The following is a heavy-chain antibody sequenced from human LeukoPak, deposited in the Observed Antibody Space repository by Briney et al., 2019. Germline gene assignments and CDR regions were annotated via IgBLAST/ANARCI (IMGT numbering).Heavy chain of an antibody. Sequence: PSQTLSLTCTVSGGSISSGSYYWGWIRQPPGKGLEWIGRIYTSGSTNYNPSLKSRVTISVDTSKNQFSLKLSSVTAADTAVYYRATQYRPGYSSSWYYFDYWGQGTLVTVSS. D-gene: IGHD6-13*01. V-gene: IGHV4-61*02. J-gene: IGHJ4*02. CDR3: ATQYRPGYSSSWYYFDY. CDR1: GGSISSGSYY. CDR2: IYTSGST.